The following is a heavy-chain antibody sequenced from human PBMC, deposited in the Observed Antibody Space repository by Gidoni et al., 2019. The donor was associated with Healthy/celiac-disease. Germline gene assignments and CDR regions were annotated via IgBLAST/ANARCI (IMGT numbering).Heavy chain of an antibody. D-gene: IGHD5-18*01. Sequence: QVQLQESGPGLVKPSETLSLTCTVSGGSISSYYWSWIRQPPGKGLEWIGYIYYSGSTNYNPSLKSRVTISVDTSKNQFSLKLSSVTAADTAVYYCARATAMFWYFDLWGRGTLVTVSS. CDR3: ARATAMFWYFDL. J-gene: IGHJ2*01. CDR1: GGSISSYY. V-gene: IGHV4-59*01. CDR2: IYYSGST.